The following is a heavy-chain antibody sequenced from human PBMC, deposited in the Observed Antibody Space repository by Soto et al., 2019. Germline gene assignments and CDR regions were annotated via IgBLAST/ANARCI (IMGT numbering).Heavy chain of an antibody. D-gene: IGHD3-22*01. V-gene: IGHV3-23*01. Sequence: GGSLRLSCAASGFTFSSYAMSWVRQAPGKGLEWVSAISGSGGSTYYADSVKGRFTISRDNSKNTLYLQMNSLRAEDTAAYYCARKMYYYDSSGPHAFNIWGQGTMVTVSS. CDR2: ISGSGGST. CDR3: ARKMYYYDSSGPHAFNI. CDR1: GFTFSSYA. J-gene: IGHJ3*02.